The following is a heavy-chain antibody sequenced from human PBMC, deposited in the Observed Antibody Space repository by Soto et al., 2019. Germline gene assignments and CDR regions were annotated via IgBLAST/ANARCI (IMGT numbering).Heavy chain of an antibody. CDR2: IRYDGSDE. J-gene: IGHJ4*02. Sequence: QVHLVESGGGVVQPGGSLRLSCAASASIFKGHGMHWVRQAPGKGLEWVAIIRYDGSDEHYGDSVKGRFTISRDNSKNMLYLQMTSLRAEDTAVYYCARDGVGATTFFGFLDYWGQGTLVTVSS. D-gene: IGHD1-26*01. V-gene: IGHV3-33*08. CDR1: ASIFKGHG. CDR3: ARDGVGATTFFGFLDY.